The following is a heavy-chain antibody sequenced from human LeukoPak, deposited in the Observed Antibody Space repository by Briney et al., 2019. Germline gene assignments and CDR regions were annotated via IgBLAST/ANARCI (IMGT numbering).Heavy chain of an antibody. D-gene: IGHD5-18*01. Sequence: SETLSLTCTVSGGSINSYYWSWIRQPPGKGLEWIGYIYYSGSTNYNPSLKSRVTISVDTSKNQFSLKLSSVTAADTAVYYCARGGYSYGYGFDYWGQGTLVTVSS. CDR1: GGSINSYY. CDR2: IYYSGST. CDR3: ARGGYSYGYGFDY. V-gene: IGHV4-59*01. J-gene: IGHJ4*02.